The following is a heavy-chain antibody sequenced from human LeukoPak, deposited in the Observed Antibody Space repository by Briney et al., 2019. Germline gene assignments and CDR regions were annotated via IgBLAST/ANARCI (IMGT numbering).Heavy chain of an antibody. D-gene: IGHD6-19*01. J-gene: IGHJ4*02. V-gene: IGHV3-23*01. CDR1: GFTLSSYA. CDR2: ISGSGGST. Sequence: PGGSLRLSCAASGFTLSSYAMSWVRQAPGKGLEWVSAISGSGGSTYYADSVKGRFTISRDNSKNTLYLQMNSLRAEDTAVYYCAKSKRQWLALFDYWGQGTLVTVSS. CDR3: AKSKRQWLALFDY.